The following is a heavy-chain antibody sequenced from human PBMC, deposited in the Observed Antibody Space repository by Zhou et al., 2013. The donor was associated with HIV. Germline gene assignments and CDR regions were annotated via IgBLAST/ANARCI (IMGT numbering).Heavy chain of an antibody. D-gene: IGHD1-20*01. CDR3: ATYGPGYNWMYK. CDR1: GYIFTGYF. Sequence: QVQLVQSGAEMKKPGASVKVSCKASGYIFTGYFMHWVRQAPGQGLEWMGWINTNSGGTNYAQKFQGRVTVTRDTSISTAYMELSSLRSDDTAVYYCATYGPGYNWMYKWGQGTLVTVSS. V-gene: IGHV1-2*02. CDR2: INTNSGGT. J-gene: IGHJ4*02.